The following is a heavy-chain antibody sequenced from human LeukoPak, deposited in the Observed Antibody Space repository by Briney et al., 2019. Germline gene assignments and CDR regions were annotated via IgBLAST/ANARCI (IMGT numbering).Heavy chain of an antibody. V-gene: IGHV3-30-3*01. CDR2: ISYDGSRQ. D-gene: IGHD3-10*01. CDR3: ARGPDPVVRGPRRAFDL. J-gene: IGHJ3*01. Sequence: GGSLRLSCAASGFTFTYYAMHWVRQAPGKGLELVALISYDGSRQYYTDSVKGRFIISRGDSKNTVYLQMNSLGVDDTALYYCARGPDPVVRGPRRAFDLWGQGTMVTVSS. CDR1: GFTFTYYA.